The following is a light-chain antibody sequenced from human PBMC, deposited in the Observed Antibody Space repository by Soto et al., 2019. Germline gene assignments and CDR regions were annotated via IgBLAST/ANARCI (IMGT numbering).Light chain of an antibody. V-gene: IGLV1-44*01. J-gene: IGLJ2*01. CDR1: SSNIGSNT. Sequence: QSVLTQPPSASGTPGQRVTISCSGSSSNIGSNTVNWYRQLPGTAPKLLIYSNNQRPSGVPDRFSGSKSGTSASLAISGLQSEDDADYYCAAWDDSLTGQVFGGGTKLTVL. CDR3: AAWDDSLTGQV. CDR2: SNN.